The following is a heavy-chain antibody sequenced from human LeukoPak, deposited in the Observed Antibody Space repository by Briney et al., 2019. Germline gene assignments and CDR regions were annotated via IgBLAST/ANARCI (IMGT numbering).Heavy chain of an antibody. CDR3: ARGDIVVVPAALTPYYYYYMDV. CDR2: MNPNSGNT. D-gene: IGHD2-2*01. V-gene: IGHV1-8*01. CDR1: GYTLTRHD. J-gene: IGHJ6*03. Sequence: ASVKVSCKACGYTLTRHDINWVRQATGQGLEWMGWMNPNSGNTGYAQKFQGRVTMTRNTSISTAYMELSSLRSEDTAMYYCARGDIVVVPAALTPYYYYYMDVWGKGTTVTVSS.